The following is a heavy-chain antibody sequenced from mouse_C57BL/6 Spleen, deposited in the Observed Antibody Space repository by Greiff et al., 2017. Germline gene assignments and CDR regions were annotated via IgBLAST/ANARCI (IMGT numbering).Heavy chain of an antibody. CDR2: ILPGSGST. D-gene: IGHD2-4*01. V-gene: IGHV1-9*01. CDR3: TTMISTGYFDY. Sequence: VHLVESGAELMKPGASVKLSCKASGYTFTGYWIEWVKQRPGHGLEWIGEILPGSGSTNYNEKFKGKATFTADTSSTTAYMQLSSLTSEDSAIYYCTTMISTGYFDYWGQGTTLTVSS. J-gene: IGHJ2*01. CDR1: GYTFTGYW.